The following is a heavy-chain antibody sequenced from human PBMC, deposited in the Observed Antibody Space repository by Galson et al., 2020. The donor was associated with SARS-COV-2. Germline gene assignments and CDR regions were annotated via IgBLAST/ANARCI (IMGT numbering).Heavy chain of an antibody. Sequence: SQTLSLTCAISEDNVSSDRAARNWISQSPSRGLEWPGRTYYRSKWNNDSAVSMRGRLILNPDTSENQFSLQLDSVTSEDTAVYYCARDPSDWTFFDYWGQGTLVTVSS. D-gene: IGHD1-1*01. CDR3: ARDPSDWTFFDY. V-gene: IGHV6-1*01. J-gene: IGHJ4*02. CDR2: TYYRSKWNN. CDR1: EDNVSSDRAA.